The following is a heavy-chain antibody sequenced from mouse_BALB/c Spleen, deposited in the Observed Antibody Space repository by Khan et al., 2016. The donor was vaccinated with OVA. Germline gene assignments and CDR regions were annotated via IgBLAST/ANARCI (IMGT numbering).Heavy chain of an antibody. CDR1: GFTFSDYY. V-gene: IGHV5-4*02. Sequence: EVELVESGGGLVKPGGSLKLSCAASGFTFSDYYMYWVRQTPEKRLEWVATISDGGNYTSYPDSVKGRFTISRDNAKNNLYLQMRSLKSEDTAVYYCARGRYGSFAFWGQGTLVTVSA. CDR3: ARGRYGSFAF. CDR2: ISDGGNYT. J-gene: IGHJ3*01. D-gene: IGHD2-14*01.